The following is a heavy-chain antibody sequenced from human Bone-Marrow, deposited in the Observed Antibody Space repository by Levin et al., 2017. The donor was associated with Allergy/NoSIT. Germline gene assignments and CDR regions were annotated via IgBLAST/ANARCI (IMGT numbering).Heavy chain of an antibody. Sequence: GESLKISCAASGFAFSTYALSWVRQAPGKGLEWVSTISGSGGSTFYADSVKGRFTISRDNSKNTLYLQSNSLRAEDTAVYYCAKGWLQFGFFDFWGQGTLVTVSS. CDR3: AKGWLQFGFFDF. D-gene: IGHD5-24*01. V-gene: IGHV3-23*01. J-gene: IGHJ4*02. CDR2: ISGSGGST. CDR1: GFAFSTYA.